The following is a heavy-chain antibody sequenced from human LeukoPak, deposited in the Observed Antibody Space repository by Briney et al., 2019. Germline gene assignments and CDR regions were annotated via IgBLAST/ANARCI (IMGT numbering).Heavy chain of an antibody. Sequence: GGSLRLSCAVSGISLSNYGMSWVRQAPGKGLEWVAGTSDSGSSTNYADSVKGRFTISRDNPKNTLYLQMNSLRAEDTAVYFCAKRGVVIRVILVGFHKEAYYFDSWGQGALVTVSS. CDR1: GISLSNYG. V-gene: IGHV3-23*01. D-gene: IGHD3-22*01. CDR3: AKRGVVIRVILVGFHKEAYYFDS. CDR2: TSDSGSST. J-gene: IGHJ4*02.